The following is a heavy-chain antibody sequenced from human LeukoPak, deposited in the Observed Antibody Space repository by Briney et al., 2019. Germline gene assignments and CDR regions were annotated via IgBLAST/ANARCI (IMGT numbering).Heavy chain of an antibody. CDR1: GGSISSGGYY. D-gene: IGHD5-18*01. V-gene: IGHV4-61*08. J-gene: IGHJ4*02. CDR2: IYYSGST. CDR3: ARVDTAMAVDY. Sequence: SQTLSLTCTVSGGSISSGGYYWSWIRQPPGKGLEWIGYIYYSGSTNYNPSLKSRVTISVDTSKNQFSLKLSSVTAADTAVYYCARVDTAMAVDYWGQGTLVTVSS.